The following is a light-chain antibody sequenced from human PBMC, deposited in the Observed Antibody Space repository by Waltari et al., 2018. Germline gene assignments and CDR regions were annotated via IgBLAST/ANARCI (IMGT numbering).Light chain of an antibody. V-gene: IGKV3-20*01. J-gene: IGKJ1*01. CDR1: QSVSRT. Sequence: EIVLTQSPGTLSLSPGERATLSCRASQSVSRTLAWYQQKPGQAPRLLIYDAASRATGIPDRFSGSGSGTDFSLTISRLGPEDFAVYCCQKYGTVPATFGQGTKVEI. CDR3: QKYGTVPAT. CDR2: DAA.